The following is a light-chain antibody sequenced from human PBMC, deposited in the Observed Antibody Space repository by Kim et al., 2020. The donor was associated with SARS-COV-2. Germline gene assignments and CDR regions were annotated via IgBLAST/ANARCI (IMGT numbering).Light chain of an antibody. CDR1: QDINNY. CDR2: DAS. Sequence: DIQMTQSPSSLSASAGDSVTISCQASQDINNYLSWYQQKSGKVPTLLISDASTLETGVPSRFSGSGSGTEFTLTISSLQPEDIATYFYQRYDNLISFGQGTRLEIK. CDR3: QRYDNLIS. V-gene: IGKV1-33*01. J-gene: IGKJ5*01.